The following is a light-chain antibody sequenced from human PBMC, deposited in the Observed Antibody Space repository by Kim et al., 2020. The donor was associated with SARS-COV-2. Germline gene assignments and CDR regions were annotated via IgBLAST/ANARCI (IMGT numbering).Light chain of an antibody. CDR1: QRINTSY. V-gene: IGKV3-20*01. J-gene: IGKJ4*01. Sequence: LSPGERATHSCRASQRINTSYLAWYQQRHGQPPRLLIYGASSRATGIPDRFSGSGSATDFTLTISRLDTEDFAVYFCQQYGSPLTFGGGTKVDIK. CDR3: QQYGSPLT. CDR2: GAS.